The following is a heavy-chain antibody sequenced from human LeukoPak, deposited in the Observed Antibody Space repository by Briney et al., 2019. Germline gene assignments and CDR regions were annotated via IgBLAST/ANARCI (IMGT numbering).Heavy chain of an antibody. CDR2: FYPGDSDT. V-gene: IGHV5-51*01. D-gene: IGHD2-15*01. J-gene: IGHJ5*02. CDR1: GYSFNSYW. Sequence: GESLKISCKGSGYSFNSYWIGWVRQMPGKGLEWMGIFYPGDSDTTYSPSFQGQVTISADKSINPAYLQWSSLKASDTAIYYCARLDCSGGRCSGVDPWGQGTLVTVSS. CDR3: ARLDCSGGRCSGVDP.